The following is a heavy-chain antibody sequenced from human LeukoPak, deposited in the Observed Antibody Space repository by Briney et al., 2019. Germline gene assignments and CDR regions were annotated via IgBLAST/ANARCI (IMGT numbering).Heavy chain of an antibody. J-gene: IGHJ5*02. V-gene: IGHV3-9*01. CDR2: ISWNSGNI. CDR1: GFTFDDYA. Sequence: GGCLRLSCAASGFTFDDYAMHWVRQAPGKGLEWVSGISWNSGNIGYADSVKGRFTISRDNAKNSLYLQMNSLSAEDTALYYCAKDSPLVAWGQGTLVTVSS. D-gene: IGHD2-21*01. CDR3: AKDSPLVA.